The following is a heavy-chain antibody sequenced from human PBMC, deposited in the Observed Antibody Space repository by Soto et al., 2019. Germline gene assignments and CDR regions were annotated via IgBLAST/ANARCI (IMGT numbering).Heavy chain of an antibody. V-gene: IGHV1-46*01. J-gene: IGHJ5*02. Sequence: ASVKVYFKASGYPFTSYYVHLVRQAPGQGLEWMGIINPSGGSTSYSQKFQGRVTLTRDTSTSTVYMELSSLRSEDTAVYYCARDQDGSGSYYFNWFDHSGQGTLVTVSS. D-gene: IGHD3-10*01. CDR1: GYPFTSYY. CDR2: INPSGGST. CDR3: ARDQDGSGSYYFNWFDH.